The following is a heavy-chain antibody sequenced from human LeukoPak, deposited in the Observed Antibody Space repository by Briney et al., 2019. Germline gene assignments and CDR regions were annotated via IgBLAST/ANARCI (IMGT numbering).Heavy chain of an antibody. V-gene: IGHV3-7*01. CDR2: TGLYGDGE. CDR1: GVPFSGYW. Sequence: PGGSLRLSCAASGVPFSGYWMHWVRQAPGKGLEWVAHTGLYGDGEYAESVRGRFTISRDNAKSSVYLEMNSLRAEDTALYYCARWNYAYDRWGQGTLVTVSS. CDR3: ARWNYAYDR. J-gene: IGHJ5*02. D-gene: IGHD1-7*01.